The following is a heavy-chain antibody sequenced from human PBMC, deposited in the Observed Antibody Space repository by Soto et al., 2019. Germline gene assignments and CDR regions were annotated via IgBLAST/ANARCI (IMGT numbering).Heavy chain of an antibody. J-gene: IGHJ4*02. CDR1: GFTFSSYA. CDR2: ISYDGSNK. D-gene: IGHD4-17*01. CDR3: ARADYGDPNDY. Sequence: QVPLVESGGGVVQPGRSLRLSCAASGFTFSSYAMHWVRQAPGKGLEWVAVISYDGSNKYYADSVKGRFTISRDNSKNTLYLQMNSLRAEDTAVYYCARADYGDPNDYWGQGTLVTVSS. V-gene: IGHV3-30-3*01.